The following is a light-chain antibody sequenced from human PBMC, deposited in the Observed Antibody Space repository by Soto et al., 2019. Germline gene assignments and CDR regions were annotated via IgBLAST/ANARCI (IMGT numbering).Light chain of an antibody. CDR2: EGN. Sequence: QSVLTQPASVSGSPGQSITISCTASSSHIGSSNLVSWYQHHSGKAPKLIIYEGNKRPSEVSNRFSGSKSGKTASLTISGLQAEDEGTYYCCSYAGSSPLYVFGTGTKVTVL. J-gene: IGLJ1*01. V-gene: IGLV2-23*01. CDR3: CSYAGSSPLYV. CDR1: SSHIGSSNL.